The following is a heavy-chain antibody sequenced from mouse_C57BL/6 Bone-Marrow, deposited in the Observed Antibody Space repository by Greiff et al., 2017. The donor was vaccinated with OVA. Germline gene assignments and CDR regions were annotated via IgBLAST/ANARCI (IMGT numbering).Heavy chain of an antibody. CDR2: IDPNSGGT. V-gene: IGHV1-72*01. J-gene: IGHJ1*03. CDR3: ADEYDDGYWYFDV. D-gene: IGHD2-4*01. CDR1: GYTFTSYW. Sequence: VQLQQSGAELVKPGASVKLSCKASGYTFTSYWMHWVKQRPGRGLEWIGRIDPNSGGTKYNEKFKSKATLTVDKPSSTAYMQLSSLTSEDSAVYYCADEYDDGYWYFDVWGTGTTVTVSS.